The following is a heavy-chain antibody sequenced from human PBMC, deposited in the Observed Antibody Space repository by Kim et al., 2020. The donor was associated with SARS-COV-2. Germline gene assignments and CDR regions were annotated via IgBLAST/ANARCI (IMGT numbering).Heavy chain of an antibody. D-gene: IGHD3-22*01. CDR3: AREMALDYTKSYDSSGYSQ. V-gene: IGHV3-30*07. J-gene: IGHJ4*02. Sequence: GRFIISRDNSKNTLYLQMNSLRAEDTAVYYCAREMALDYTKSYDSSGYSQWGQGTLVTVSS.